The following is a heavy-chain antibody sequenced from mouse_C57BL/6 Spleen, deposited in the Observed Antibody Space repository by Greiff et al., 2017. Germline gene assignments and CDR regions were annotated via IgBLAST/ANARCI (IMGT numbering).Heavy chain of an antibody. CDR3: ASSITTVVPAY. CDR1: GYTFTSYW. D-gene: IGHD1-1*01. Sequence: QVQLQQPGAELVMPGASVKLSCTASGYTFTSYWMHWVQQRPGQGLEWIGEIDPSDSYTNYNQKFKGKSTLSVDKSSSTAYMQLSSLTSEDSAVYYCASSITTVVPAYWGQGTLVTVSA. J-gene: IGHJ3*01. CDR2: IDPSDSYT. V-gene: IGHV1-69*01.